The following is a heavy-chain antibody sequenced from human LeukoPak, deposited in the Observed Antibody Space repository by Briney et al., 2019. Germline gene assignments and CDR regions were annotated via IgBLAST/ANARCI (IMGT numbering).Heavy chain of an antibody. J-gene: IGHJ5*02. CDR1: GGSISSYY. CDR3: ARDLGSYYYDSSGYGRFDP. CDR2: IYYSGST. V-gene: IGHV4-59*01. Sequence: SETLSLTCTVSGGSISSYYWSWIRQPPGKGLEWIGYIYYSGSTNYNPSLKSRVTISVDTSKNQFSVKLSSVTAADTAVYYCARDLGSYYYDSSGYGRFDPWGQGTLVTVSS. D-gene: IGHD3-22*01.